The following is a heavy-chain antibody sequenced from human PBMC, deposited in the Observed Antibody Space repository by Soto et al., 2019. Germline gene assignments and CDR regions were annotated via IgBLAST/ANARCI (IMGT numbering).Heavy chain of an antibody. J-gene: IGHJ4*02. D-gene: IGHD2-21*02. CDR3: ARPTQIKQYCSGDCYSAPLDY. CDR1: GGTFSNSA. CDR2: TIPIFGTA. V-gene: IGHV1-69*12. Sequence: QVQLMQSGAEVKKPGSSVKVSCKASGGTFSNSAISWVRQAPGQGLEWMGGTIPIFGTANYAQKFQGRVTITADESTSTAYMELSSLRSEDTAVYYCARPTQIKQYCSGDCYSAPLDYWGQGTLVTVSS.